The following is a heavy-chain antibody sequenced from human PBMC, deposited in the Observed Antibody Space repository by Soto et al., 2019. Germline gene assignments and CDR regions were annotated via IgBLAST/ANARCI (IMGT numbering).Heavy chain of an antibody. CDR3: ARSIRGPRRFNGMDV. J-gene: IGHJ6*02. D-gene: IGHD1-20*01. V-gene: IGHV2-70*13. Sequence: SGPTLVNPTETLTLTCTFSGFSLTSPGMCVSWIRQPPGKALEWLALIERDDDDKYYSTSLKTRLTMSKDTRKNQVVLTMANMDPADTGTYYCARSIRGPRRFNGMDVWGQGTTVTVSS. CDR2: IERDDDDK. CDR1: GFSLTSPGMC.